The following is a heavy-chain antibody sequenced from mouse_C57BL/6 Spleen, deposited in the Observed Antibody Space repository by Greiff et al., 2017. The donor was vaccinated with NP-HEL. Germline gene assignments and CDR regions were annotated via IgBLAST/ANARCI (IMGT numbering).Heavy chain of an antibody. D-gene: IGHD1-1*01. CDR3: TRKGAYYYGSSLYWYFDV. J-gene: IGHJ1*03. CDR2: IDPETGGT. CDR1: GYTFTDYE. V-gene: IGHV1-15*01. Sequence: VQLQQSGAELVRPGASVTLSCKASGYTFTDYEMHWVKQTPVHGLEWIGAIDPETGGTAYNQKFKGKAILTADKSSSTAYMERRSLTSEDSAVYYCTRKGAYYYGSSLYWYFDVWGTGTTVTVSS.